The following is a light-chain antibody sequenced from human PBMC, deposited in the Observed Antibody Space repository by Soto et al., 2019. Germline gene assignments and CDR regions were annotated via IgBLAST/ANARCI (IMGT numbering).Light chain of an antibody. J-gene: IGKJ1*01. Sequence: DVQITLSESPLSAYVGATGTITYRASQSINKYLNWYQQKPGKAPKLLIYKASTLKSGVPSRFSGSGSGTEFTLTISSLPPDDFAPYYCQHYNSYSEAFGQRTKADIK. V-gene: IGKV1-5*03. CDR3: QHYNSYSEA. CDR2: KAS. CDR1: QSINKY.